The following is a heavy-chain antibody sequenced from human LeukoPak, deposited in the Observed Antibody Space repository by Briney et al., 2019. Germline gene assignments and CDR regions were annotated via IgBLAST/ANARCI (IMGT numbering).Heavy chain of an antibody. Sequence: PSETLSLTCTVSGYSISSGYYWGWIRQPPGKGLEWIGSIYHSGSTYYNPSLKSRVTISVDTSKNQFSLKLSSVTAADTAVYYCARLLSWRYYDILTGYLDPWGQGTLVTVSS. V-gene: IGHV4-38-2*02. CDR2: IYHSGST. CDR1: GYSISSGYY. D-gene: IGHD3-9*01. J-gene: IGHJ5*02. CDR3: ARLLSWRYYDILTGYLDP.